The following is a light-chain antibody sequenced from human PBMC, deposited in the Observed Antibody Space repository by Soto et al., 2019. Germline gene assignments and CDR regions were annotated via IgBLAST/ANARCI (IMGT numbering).Light chain of an antibody. CDR1: QSVSSN. CDR2: DAS. Sequence: DIAMTQSPATLSVSPGERATLSCMASQSVSSNLAWYQQKPGQAPRLLISDASTRATGIPARFSGSWPGTECTLTISSLQSEDVAVYYCQQFNNWPRTLGQGTKVDIK. J-gene: IGKJ1*01. CDR3: QQFNNWPRT. V-gene: IGKV3-15*01.